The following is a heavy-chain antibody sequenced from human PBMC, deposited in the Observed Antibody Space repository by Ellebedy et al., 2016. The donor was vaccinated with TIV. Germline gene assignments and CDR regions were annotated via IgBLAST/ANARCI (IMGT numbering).Heavy chain of an antibody. J-gene: IGHJ5*02. V-gene: IGHV5-51*01. CDR3: ARQALEGDLLWFGELWSWFDP. Sequence: ASVKVSCKGSGYSFTSYWIGWVRQMPGKGLEWMGFIYPGDSDTRYSPSFQGQVTISADKSISTAYLQWSSLKASDTAMYYCARQALEGDLLWFGELWSWFDPWGQGTLVTVSS. D-gene: IGHD3-10*01. CDR2: IYPGDSDT. CDR1: GYSFTSYW.